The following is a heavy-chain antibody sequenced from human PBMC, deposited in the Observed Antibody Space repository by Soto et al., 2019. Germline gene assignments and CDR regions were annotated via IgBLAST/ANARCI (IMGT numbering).Heavy chain of an antibody. J-gene: IGHJ6*02. CDR3: ARERWRDCSSTSCPRDV. CDR2: IYYSGST. Sequence: PSETLSLTCTVSGGSISSGGYCWSWIRQHPGKGLEWIGYIYYSGSTYYNPSLKSRVTISVDTSKNQFSLKLSSVTAADTAVYYCARERWRDCSSTSCPRDVWGQGTTVTVS. CDR1: GGSISSGGYC. D-gene: IGHD2-2*01. V-gene: IGHV4-31*03.